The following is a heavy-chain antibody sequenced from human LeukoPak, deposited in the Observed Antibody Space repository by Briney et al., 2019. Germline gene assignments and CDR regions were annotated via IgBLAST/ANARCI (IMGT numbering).Heavy chain of an antibody. D-gene: IGHD3-3*01. CDR1: GGSISSYY. V-gene: IGHV4-4*07. J-gene: IGHJ5*02. CDR2: IYTSGST. Sequence: SETLSLTCTVSGGSISSYYWSWIRQPAGKGLEWIGRIYTSGSTNYNASLKSRVSMSVDTSKNQFSLKLSSVTAADTAVYYCARVCVFGVVIMGGWFDPWGQGTLVTVSS. CDR3: ARVCVFGVVIMGGWFDP.